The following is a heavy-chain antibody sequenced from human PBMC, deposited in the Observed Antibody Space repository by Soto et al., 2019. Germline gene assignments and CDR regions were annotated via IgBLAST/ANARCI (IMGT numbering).Heavy chain of an antibody. CDR3: ARGRRDIVVVVAATPFSSGWPFYY. J-gene: IGHJ4*02. CDR2: INPSGGST. D-gene: IGHD2-15*01. CDR1: GYTITNYY. V-gene: IGHV1-46*01. Sequence: ASVKVSCKASGYTITNYYIHWVRQAPGQGLEWMGIINPSGGSTTYAQKFQDRVTMTRDTSTSTVYMELTSLRSEDTAVYYCARGRRDIVVVVAATPFSSGWPFYYWGQGTLVTVSS.